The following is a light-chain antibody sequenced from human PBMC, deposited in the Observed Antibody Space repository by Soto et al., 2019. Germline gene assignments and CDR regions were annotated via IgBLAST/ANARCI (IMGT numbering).Light chain of an antibody. CDR3: QQYVSSPWA. Sequence: EIVLAQSPGTLSLSPGESATLSCRASQSVSSSFLAWYQQKAGQAPRLLIYGASRRATGIPDRFSGSGSGTDFTLTISRLEPEEFAVYYCQQYVSSPWAFGQGTKVEI. V-gene: IGKV3-20*01. CDR1: QSVSSSF. CDR2: GAS. J-gene: IGKJ1*01.